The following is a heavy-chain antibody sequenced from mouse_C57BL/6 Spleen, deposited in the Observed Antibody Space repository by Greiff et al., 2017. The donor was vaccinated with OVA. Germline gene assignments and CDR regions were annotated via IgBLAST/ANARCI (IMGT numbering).Heavy chain of an antibody. V-gene: IGHV1-64*01. CDR2: IHPNSGST. CDR3: ARNNYFDY. CDR1: GYIFTSYW. Sequence: QVQLQQPGAELVKPGASVTLSYKASGYIFTSYWMHWVKQRPGQGLEWIGMIHPNSGSTNYNEKFKSKATLTVDKSSSTAYMQLSSLTSEDSAVYYCARNNYFDYWGQGTTLTVSS. J-gene: IGHJ2*01.